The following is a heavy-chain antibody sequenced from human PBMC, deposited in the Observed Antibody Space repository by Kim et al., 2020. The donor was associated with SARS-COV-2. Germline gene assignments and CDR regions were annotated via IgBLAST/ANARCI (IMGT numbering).Heavy chain of an antibody. CDR2: ISGSGGST. Sequence: GGSLRLSCAASGFTFSSYAMSWVRQAPGKGLEWVSAISGSGGSTYYADSVKGRFTISRDNSKNTLYLQMNSLRAEDTAVYYCAKDHLYNWNLGYFDYWGQGTLVTVSS. D-gene: IGHD1-7*01. CDR1: GFTFSSYA. V-gene: IGHV3-23*01. J-gene: IGHJ4*02. CDR3: AKDHLYNWNLGYFDY.